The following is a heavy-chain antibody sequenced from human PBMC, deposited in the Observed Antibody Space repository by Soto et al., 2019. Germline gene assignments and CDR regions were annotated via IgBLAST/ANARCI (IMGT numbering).Heavy chain of an antibody. J-gene: IGHJ4*02. V-gene: IGHV4-59*08. CDR1: GGSISTYY. CDR2: IYYRGNT. Sequence: QVQLQESGPGLVKPSETLSLTCTVSGGSISTYYWSWIRQPPGKGLEWIGYIYYRGNTNYNPSFKSRVTISLDTSKNRSTLRLGSVTAADTAVYYCARHPGYYDVLTGYSTYYFDSWGQGTLVTVSS. D-gene: IGHD3-9*01. CDR3: ARHPGYYDVLTGYSTYYFDS.